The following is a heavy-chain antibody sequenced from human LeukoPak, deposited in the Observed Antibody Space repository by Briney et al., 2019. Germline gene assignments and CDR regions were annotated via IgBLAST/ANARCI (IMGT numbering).Heavy chain of an antibody. CDR3: AKVTTMIHYYMDV. J-gene: IGHJ6*03. CDR1: GFIFNNYA. Sequence: GGSLRLSCAATGFIFNNYAMTWVRQTPGKGLEWVSGISGSGGSTYYADSVKGRFTISRDNSRNTLYLQMNSLRAEDTAVYYCAKVTTMIHYYMDVWGKGTTVTVSS. D-gene: IGHD3-22*01. CDR2: ISGSGGST. V-gene: IGHV3-23*01.